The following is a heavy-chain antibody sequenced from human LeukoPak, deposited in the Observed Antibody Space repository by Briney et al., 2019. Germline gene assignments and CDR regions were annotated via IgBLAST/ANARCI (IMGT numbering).Heavy chain of an antibody. CDR3: ARGRGMIDWNYVKPPLFDH. Sequence: PSETLSLTCAVYGGSFSGYYWSWIRQPPGKGLEWIGEINHSGSTNYNPSLKSRVTISVDTSKNQFSLKLSSVTAADTAVYYCARGRGMIDWNYVKPPLFDHWGQGTLVTVSS. D-gene: IGHD1-7*01. J-gene: IGHJ4*02. CDR2: INHSGST. V-gene: IGHV4-34*01. CDR1: GGSFSGYY.